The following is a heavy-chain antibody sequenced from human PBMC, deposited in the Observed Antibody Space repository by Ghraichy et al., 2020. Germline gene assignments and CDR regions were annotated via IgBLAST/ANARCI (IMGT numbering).Heavy chain of an antibody. CDR1: GASLNNYF. CDR3: ARDENWRVVSSGFDP. CDR2: IYFNGRT. Sequence: SQTRSLTCTVSGASLNNYFWTWIRQSPGKGLEWIGNIYFNGRTNYNPSLKSRVTLSVDTSKNQFSLRLTSVTAADTAVFYCARDENWRVVSSGFDPWGQGTLVTVS. D-gene: IGHD2/OR15-2a*01. V-gene: IGHV4-59*01. J-gene: IGHJ5*02.